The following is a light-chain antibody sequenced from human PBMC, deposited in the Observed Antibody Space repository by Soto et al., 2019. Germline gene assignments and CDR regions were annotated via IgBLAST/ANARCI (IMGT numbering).Light chain of an antibody. CDR3: QHYGDFPWT. V-gene: IGKV3-20*01. CDR2: GAS. Sequence: EIVLTQSPGTLSLSPGDRATLSCRASQSVNKDFLFWYQEKPGEAPRRLIYGASSRTTGIPDRFSGRGFGTDFTLTISRLEPEDFAVYYCQHYGDFPWTFGQGTKVEVK. CDR1: QSVNKDF. J-gene: IGKJ1*01.